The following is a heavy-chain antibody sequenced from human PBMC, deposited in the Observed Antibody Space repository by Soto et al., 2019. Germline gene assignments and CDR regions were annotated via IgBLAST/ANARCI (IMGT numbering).Heavy chain of an antibody. J-gene: IGHJ6*02. CDR2: ISWNSGSI. CDR3: AKDITMIVVYGMDV. V-gene: IGHV3-9*01. Sequence: GGSLRLSCAASGFTFDDYAMHWVRQAPGKGLEWVSGISWNSGSIGYADSVKGRFTISRDNAKNSLYLQMNSLRAEDTASYYCAKDITMIVVYGMDVWGQGTTVTVSS. CDR1: GFTFDDYA. D-gene: IGHD3-22*01.